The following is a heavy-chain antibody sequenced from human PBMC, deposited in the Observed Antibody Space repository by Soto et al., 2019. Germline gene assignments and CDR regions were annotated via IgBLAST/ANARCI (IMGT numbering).Heavy chain of an antibody. J-gene: IGHJ4*02. V-gene: IGHV4-39*07. D-gene: IGHD3-16*01. CDR1: GGSISSSSYY. Sequence: SETLSLTCTVSGGSISSSSYYWGWIRQPPGKGLEWIGEIYYSGSTYYNPSLKSRVTISVDKSKNQFSLKLSSVTAADTAVYYCARARRRPTHWACDYWGQGTLVTVSS. CDR2: IYYSGST. CDR3: ARARRRPTHWACDY.